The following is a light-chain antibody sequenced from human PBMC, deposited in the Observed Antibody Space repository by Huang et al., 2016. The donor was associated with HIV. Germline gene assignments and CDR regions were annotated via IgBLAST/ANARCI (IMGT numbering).Light chain of an antibody. V-gene: IGKV3-15*01. CDR2: AAS. Sequence: IVLTQSPATLSVSPGGRATLSCRASQSVSSNLAWYQQRPGQPPRLLIYAASTRATGIPARFSGSGSGTEFTLTISSLQSEDFAVYYCHQYDNWLRTFGQGTRVEI. CDR1: QSVSSN. J-gene: IGKJ1*01. CDR3: HQYDNWLRT.